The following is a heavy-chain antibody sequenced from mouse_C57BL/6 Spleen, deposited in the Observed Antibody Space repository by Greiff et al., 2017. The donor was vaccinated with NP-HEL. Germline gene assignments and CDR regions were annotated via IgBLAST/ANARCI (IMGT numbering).Heavy chain of an antibody. Sequence: QVQLQQSGAELVKPGASVELSCKASGYTFTEYTIHWVKQRSGQGLEWIGWFYPGSGSIKYNEKFKDKATLTADKSSSTVYMELSRLTSEDSAVYFCARGLYYYGSSLGDYFDYWGQGTTLTVSS. CDR1: GYTFTEYT. CDR2: FYPGSGSI. D-gene: IGHD1-1*01. J-gene: IGHJ2*01. CDR3: ARGLYYYGSSLGDYFDY. V-gene: IGHV1-62-2*01.